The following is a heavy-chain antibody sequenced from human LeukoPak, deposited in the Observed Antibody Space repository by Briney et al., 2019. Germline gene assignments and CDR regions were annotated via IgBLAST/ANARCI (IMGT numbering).Heavy chain of an antibody. Sequence: PSETLSLTCAVSGGSISSGGYSWSWIRQPPGKGLEWVGYIYYSGSTYYNPSLKSRVTISVDTSKNQFSLKLSSVTAADTAVYYCARGDTAMVTWSAFDIWGQGTMVTVSP. CDR1: GGSISSGGYS. CDR2: IYYSGST. V-gene: IGHV4-30-4*07. CDR3: ARGDTAMVTWSAFDI. D-gene: IGHD5-18*01. J-gene: IGHJ3*02.